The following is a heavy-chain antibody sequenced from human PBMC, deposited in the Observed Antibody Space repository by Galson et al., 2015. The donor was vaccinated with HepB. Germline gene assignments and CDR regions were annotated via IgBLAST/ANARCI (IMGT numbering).Heavy chain of an antibody. Sequence: SLRLSCAASGFTFSDYYMSWIRQAPGKGLEWVSYISSSSSYTNYADSVKGRFTISRDNAKNSLYLQMNSLRAEDTAVYYCARGLAAYDYVWGSYRYTDEPDAFDIWGQGTMVTVSS. CDR3: ARGLAAYDYVWGSYRYTDEPDAFDI. CDR1: GFTFSDYY. CDR2: ISSSSSYT. D-gene: IGHD3-16*02. V-gene: IGHV3-11*06. J-gene: IGHJ3*02.